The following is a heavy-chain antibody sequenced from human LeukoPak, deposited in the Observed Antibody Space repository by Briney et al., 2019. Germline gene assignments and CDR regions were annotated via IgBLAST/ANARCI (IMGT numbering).Heavy chain of an antibody. V-gene: IGHV1-2*02. D-gene: IGHD6-13*01. CDR1: GYTFTDYY. CDR2: INPKSGGT. Sequence: GASVKVSCKASGYTFTDYYIHWVRQAPGQGLEWMGWINPKSGGTTYAQKFQGRVTVTRDTSISTAYVDLSRLTSDDTAVYYCAREAAAGRDPPDYWGQGTLVTVSS. CDR3: AREAAAGRDPPDY. J-gene: IGHJ4*02.